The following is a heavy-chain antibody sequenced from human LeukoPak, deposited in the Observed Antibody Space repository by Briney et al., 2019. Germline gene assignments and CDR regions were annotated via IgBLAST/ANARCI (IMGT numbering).Heavy chain of an antibody. V-gene: IGHV3-30*18. CDR3: AKDSDSSSWSFDY. Sequence: GGSLRLSCAASGFTFSSYGMHWVRQAPGKRLEWVAVISYDGSNKYYADSVKGQFTISRDNSKNTVYLQMNSLRAEDTAVYHCAKDSDSSSWSFDYWGQGTLVTVSS. J-gene: IGHJ4*02. CDR2: ISYDGSNK. CDR1: GFTFSSYG. D-gene: IGHD6-13*01.